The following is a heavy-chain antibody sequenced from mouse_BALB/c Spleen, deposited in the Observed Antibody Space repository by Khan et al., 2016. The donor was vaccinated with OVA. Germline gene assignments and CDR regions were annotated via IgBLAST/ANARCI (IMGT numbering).Heavy chain of an antibody. CDR1: GFTFSNYT. J-gene: IGHJ2*01. D-gene: IGHD2-3*01. V-gene: IGHV5-6-5*01. CDR2: ISSGGFA. Sequence: EVELVESGGGLVKPGGSLKLSCAASGFTFSNYTMSWVRQTPETRLEWVASISSGGFAYYPADVKGRFTSSRGNARNILYLQMSSVRSEETGMYYCTDGHFLYYFDYWGQGTTLTVSS. CDR3: TDGHFLYYFDY.